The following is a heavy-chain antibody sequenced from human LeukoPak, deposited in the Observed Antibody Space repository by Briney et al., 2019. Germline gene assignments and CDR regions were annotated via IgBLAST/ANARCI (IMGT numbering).Heavy chain of an antibody. V-gene: IGHV3-15*01. Sequence: GGSLRLSCAASGFTFSNAWMSWVRQAPGKGLEWVGRIKGKTDGGTTDYAAPVKGRFTISRDDSKNTLYLQTNSLKTEDTAVYYCTTDGQQYYYDSSGYYSLFDYWGQGTLVTVSS. J-gene: IGHJ4*02. D-gene: IGHD3-22*01. CDR2: IKGKTDGGTT. CDR1: GFTFSNAW. CDR3: TTDGQQYYYDSSGYYSLFDY.